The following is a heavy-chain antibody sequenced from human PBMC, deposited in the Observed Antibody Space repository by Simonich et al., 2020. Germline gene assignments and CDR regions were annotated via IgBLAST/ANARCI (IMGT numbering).Heavy chain of an antibody. J-gene: IGHJ4*02. Sequence: VQLVESGGGVVQPGRSLRLSCAAAGFTFSSYGRHWVRQDLGKWLEWVCGINWNVGSTGYADSVKGRFTIARDNAKNSLYLQMNSLRAEDTALYYCARRSYSSSSYFDYWGQGTLVTVSS. CDR2: INWNVGST. CDR3: ARRSYSSSSYFDY. V-gene: IGHV3-20*04. D-gene: IGHD6-6*01. CDR1: GFTFSSYG.